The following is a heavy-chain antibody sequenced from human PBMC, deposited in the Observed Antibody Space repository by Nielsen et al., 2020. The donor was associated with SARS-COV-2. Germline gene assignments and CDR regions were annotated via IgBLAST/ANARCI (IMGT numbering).Heavy chain of an antibody. CDR2: ISGRGGST. V-gene: IGHV3-23*01. Sequence: GGSLRLSCAASEFTFSSYAMGWVRQAPGKGLEWVSFISGRGGSTYYADSVKGRFTISRDNSKSTLYLQMNSLRAEDTAIYYCAKLWFGEQAHFDYWGQGTLVTFSS. J-gene: IGHJ4*02. CDR3: AKLWFGEQAHFDY. CDR1: EFTFSSYA. D-gene: IGHD3-10*01.